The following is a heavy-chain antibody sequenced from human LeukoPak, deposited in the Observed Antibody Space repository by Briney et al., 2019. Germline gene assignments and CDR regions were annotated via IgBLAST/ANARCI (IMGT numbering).Heavy chain of an antibody. Sequence: ASVKVSCKASGYTFTSYGISWVRQAPGQGLEWMGWISAYNGNTNYAQKLQGRVTMTTDTSTSTAYMELRSLRSEDTAVYYCAELPAAGRNFDYWGQGTLVTVSS. V-gene: IGHV1-18*01. CDR1: GYTFTSYG. J-gene: IGHJ4*02. D-gene: IGHD6-13*01. CDR2: ISAYNGNT. CDR3: AELPAAGRNFDY.